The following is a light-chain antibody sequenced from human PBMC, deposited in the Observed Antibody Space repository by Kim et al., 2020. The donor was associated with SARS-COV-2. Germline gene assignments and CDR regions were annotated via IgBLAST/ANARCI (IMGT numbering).Light chain of an antibody. J-gene: IGLJ2*01. V-gene: IGLV3-19*01. CDR1: NLRNYY. CDR3: NSRDSSGNHVV. CDR2: GKN. Sequence: ALGKTIKNTCQGGNLRNYYASWYQQKPGQAPELVIYGKNNRPSGIPDRFSGSSSGNTASLTIIGAQAEDEADYYCNSRDSSGNHVVFGGGTQLTVL.